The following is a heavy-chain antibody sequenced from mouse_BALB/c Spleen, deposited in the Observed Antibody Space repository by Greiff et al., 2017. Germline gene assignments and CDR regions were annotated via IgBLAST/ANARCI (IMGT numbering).Heavy chain of an antibody. V-gene: IGHV5-6-5*01. CDR3: ARGGVTTATYFDY. Sequence: EVNVVESGGGLVKPGGSLKLSCAASGFTFSSYAMSWVRQTPEKRLEWVASISSGGSTYYPDSVKGRFTISRDNARNILYLQMSSLRSEDTAMYYCARGGVTTATYFDYWGQGTTLTVSS. J-gene: IGHJ2*01. CDR1: GFTFSSYA. D-gene: IGHD1-2*01. CDR2: ISSGGST.